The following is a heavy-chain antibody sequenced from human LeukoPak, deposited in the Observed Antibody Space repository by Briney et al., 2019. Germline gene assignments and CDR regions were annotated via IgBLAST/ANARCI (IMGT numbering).Heavy chain of an antibody. D-gene: IGHD4-11*01. Sequence: SETLSLTCTVSGGSISSGSYYWSWIRQPAGRGLEWIGRIYTSGSTNYNPSLKSRVTISVDTSKNQFSLKLRGVTAADSAPYFCARAEINDYSRYWGQGIPVIVSS. CDR3: ARAEINDYSRY. V-gene: IGHV4-61*02. CDR2: IYTSGST. CDR1: GGSISSGSYY. J-gene: IGHJ4*02.